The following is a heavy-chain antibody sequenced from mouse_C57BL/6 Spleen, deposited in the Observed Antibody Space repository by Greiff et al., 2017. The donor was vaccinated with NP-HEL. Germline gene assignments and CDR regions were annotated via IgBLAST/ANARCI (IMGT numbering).Heavy chain of an antibody. Sequence: VQLQQSGAELARPGASVKLSCKASGYTFTSYGISWVKQRTGQGLEWIGEIYPRSGNTYYIEKFKGKATLTADKSSSTAYMELRSLTSEDSAVYFCARSTHYYGSLYYFDYWGQGTTLTVSS. V-gene: IGHV1-81*01. CDR2: IYPRSGNT. J-gene: IGHJ2*01. CDR3: ARSTHYYGSLYYFDY. CDR1: GYTFTSYG. D-gene: IGHD1-1*01.